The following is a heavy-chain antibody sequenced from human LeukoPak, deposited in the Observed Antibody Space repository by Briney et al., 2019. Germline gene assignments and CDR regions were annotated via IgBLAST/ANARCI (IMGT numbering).Heavy chain of an antibody. CDR1: GFTFSSYS. Sequence: GGSLRLSCAASGFTFSSYSMNWVRQAPGKGLEWVSYISSSSSTIYYADSVKGRFTISRDNAKNSLYLQMNSLRAGDTAVYYCASDGQMGYFDYWGQGTLVTVSS. CDR2: ISSSSSTI. CDR3: ASDGQMGYFDY. D-gene: IGHD5-24*01. V-gene: IGHV3-48*01. J-gene: IGHJ4*02.